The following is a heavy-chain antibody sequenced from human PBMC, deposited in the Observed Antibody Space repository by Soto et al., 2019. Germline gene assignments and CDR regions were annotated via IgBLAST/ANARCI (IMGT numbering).Heavy chain of an antibody. Sequence: PVGSLRLSCAASGFTFSSYAMSWVRQAPGKGLEWVSAISGSGGSTYYADSVKGRFTISRDNSKNTLYLQMNSLRAEDTAVYYCAKAGLLSSGLDYWGQGTLVTVSS. J-gene: IGHJ4*02. CDR3: AKAGLLSSGLDY. D-gene: IGHD6-19*01. V-gene: IGHV3-23*01. CDR1: GFTFSSYA. CDR2: ISGSGGST.